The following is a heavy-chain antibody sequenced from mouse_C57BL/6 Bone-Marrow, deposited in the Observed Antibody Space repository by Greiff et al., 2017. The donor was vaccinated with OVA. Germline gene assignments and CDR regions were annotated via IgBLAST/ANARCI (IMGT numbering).Heavy chain of an antibody. Sequence: VQLQESVAELVRPGASVKLSCTASGFNIKNTYMHWVKQRPEQGLEWIGRIDPANGNTKYAPKFQGKATITADTSSNTAYLHLTSLTSEDTAIYYCARYSNYVWYFDVWGTGTTVTVSS. J-gene: IGHJ1*03. D-gene: IGHD2-5*01. CDR3: ARYSNYVWYFDV. CDR2: IDPANGNT. CDR1: GFNIKNTY. V-gene: IGHV14-3*01.